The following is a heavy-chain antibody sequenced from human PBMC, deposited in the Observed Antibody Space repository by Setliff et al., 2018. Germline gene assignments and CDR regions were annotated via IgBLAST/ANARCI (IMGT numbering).Heavy chain of an antibody. V-gene: IGHV3-30-3*01. CDR1: GFSFNNYA. Sequence: GGSLRLSCAASGFSFNNYAMHWVRQAPGKGLEWVAVMSYDGSNKYYADSVKGRFTISRDNSKSTLYLQMNSLRAEDTAIYDCAKDKDVRVDYWGQGTLVTVSS. J-gene: IGHJ4*02. CDR3: AKDKDVRVDY. CDR2: MSYDGSNK. D-gene: IGHD3-10*01.